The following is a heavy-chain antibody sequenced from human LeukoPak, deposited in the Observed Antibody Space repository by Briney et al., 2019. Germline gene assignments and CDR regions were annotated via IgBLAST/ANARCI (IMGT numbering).Heavy chain of an antibody. J-gene: IGHJ4*02. D-gene: IGHD6-19*01. CDR2: ISYDGSNK. CDR3: ARDGWYGGLDY. CDR1: GFTFRSYG. Sequence: GGSLRLSCVGSGFTFRSYGIYWVRQAPGKGLECVAVISYDGSNKYYADSVKGRFTISRDNSENTLYLQMNSLRAEDTAVYYCARDGWYGGLDYWGQGTLVTVSS. V-gene: IGHV3-30*03.